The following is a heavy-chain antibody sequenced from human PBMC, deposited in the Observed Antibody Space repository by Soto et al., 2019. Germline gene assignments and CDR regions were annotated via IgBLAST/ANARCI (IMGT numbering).Heavy chain of an antibody. CDR3: AKHAITFGGTPSWFDP. V-gene: IGHV4-39*01. CDR2: ISESGAT. J-gene: IGHJ5*02. CDR1: GGSISSGGYY. Sequence: SETLSLTCTVSGGSISSGGYYGSWIRQPPGKGPEWIASISESGATYDNPSLKSRVTISADTSKNQFSLILSSVTATDTAIYYCAKHAITFGGTPSWFDPWGQGTLVTVPQ. D-gene: IGHD3-16*01.